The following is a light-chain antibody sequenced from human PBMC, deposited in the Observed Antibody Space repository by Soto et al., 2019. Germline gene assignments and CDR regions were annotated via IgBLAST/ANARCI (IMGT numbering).Light chain of an antibody. CDR2: AAS. Sequence: DIKLTQSPSFLSASVGDRVTITCRASQGFSNYLAWYQQRPGKAPKLLIYAASTLQTGVPSRFSGSGSGTDFTLTISSLEPEDFAVYYCQQRSNWPPPITFGQGTRLEIK. V-gene: IGKV1-9*01. J-gene: IGKJ5*01. CDR1: QGFSNY. CDR3: QQRSNWPPPIT.